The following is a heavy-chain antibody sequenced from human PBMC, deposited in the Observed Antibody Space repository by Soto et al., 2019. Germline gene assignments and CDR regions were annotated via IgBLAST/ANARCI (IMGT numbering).Heavy chain of an antibody. D-gene: IGHD1-26*01. Sequence: SATLSLTCTVYGRSISSSSYYWGWIRQPPGKGLEWIGSIYYSGSTYYNPSLKSRVTISVDTSKNLFSLKLSSVTAADTAVYYCSSVARLTLVGATHYYYYGMDVWGQGTTVT. V-gene: IGHV4-39*01. J-gene: IGHJ6*02. CDR1: GRSISSSSYY. CDR3: SSVARLTLVGATHYYYYGMDV. CDR2: IYYSGST.